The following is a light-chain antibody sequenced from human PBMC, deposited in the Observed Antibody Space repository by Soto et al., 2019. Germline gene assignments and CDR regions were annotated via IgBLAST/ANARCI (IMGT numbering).Light chain of an antibody. Sequence: QSALTQIASVSGSPGQSITISCTGTSSDVGGYRYVSWYQQHPGKVPKLIIYDVSNRPSGISDRFSGSKSANTASLTISGLQAEDEADYYCSSYTSTSAYVVFGGGTQLTVL. CDR3: SSYTSTSAYVV. J-gene: IGLJ2*01. CDR1: SSDVGGYRY. CDR2: DVS. V-gene: IGLV2-14*01.